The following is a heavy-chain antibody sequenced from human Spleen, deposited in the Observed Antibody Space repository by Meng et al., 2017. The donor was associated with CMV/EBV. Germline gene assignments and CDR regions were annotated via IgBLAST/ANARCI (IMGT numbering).Heavy chain of an antibody. Sequence: SGGTCSTDGVRWVRQAPGQGLEGMAGIIPMLGITNYAQKFQGRITVTADKSTSTAYMEVSSLRFEDTAVYYCAKVRSVAGKEPLDYWGQGTLVTVSS. D-gene: IGHD6-19*01. CDR2: IIPMLGIT. CDR1: GGTCSTDG. J-gene: IGHJ4*02. CDR3: AKVRSVAGKEPLDY. V-gene: IGHV1-69*10.